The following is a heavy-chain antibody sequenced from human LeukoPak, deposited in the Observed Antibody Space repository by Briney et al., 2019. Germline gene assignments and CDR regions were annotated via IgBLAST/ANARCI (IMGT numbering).Heavy chain of an antibody. J-gene: IGHJ3*01. CDR2: INWNGATT. D-gene: IGHD3-22*01. Sequence: PGGSLRLSCAASGFTFDDYGMSWVRQAPGKGLEWVSGINWNGATTTYADSVKGRFTISRDNAKNSLYLQMNSLRAEDTAFYYCARDHDTLLVVDRGFEVWSQGTTVTVSS. CDR1: GFTFDDYG. V-gene: IGHV3-20*04. CDR3: ARDHDTLLVVDRGFEV.